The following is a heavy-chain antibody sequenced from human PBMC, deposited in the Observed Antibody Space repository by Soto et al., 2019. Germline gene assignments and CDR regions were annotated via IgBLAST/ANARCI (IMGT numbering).Heavy chain of an antibody. D-gene: IGHD5-12*01. CDR3: AKELGAYSGYDLVAFDI. CDR2: ISGGGGGK. CDR1: GFTFRSYA. J-gene: IGHJ3*02. Sequence: GGSLRLSCAASGFTFRSYAMHWVRQAPGKGLEWVAAISGGGGGKYYADSVKGRFTISRDNSKNTLYLQMNSLRAEDTAVYYCAKELGAYSGYDLVAFDIWGQGTMVTVSS. V-gene: IGHV3-23*01.